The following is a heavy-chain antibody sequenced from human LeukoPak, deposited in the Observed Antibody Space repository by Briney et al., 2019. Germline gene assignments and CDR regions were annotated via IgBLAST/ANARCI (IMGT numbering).Heavy chain of an antibody. V-gene: IGHV5-51*01. CDR1: GYSFTNYW. Sequence: GESLKISCKASGYSFTNYWIGWVRQMPGKGLEWMGITYPGDSATRYSPSFRGQVTILADKSINTAYLQWTSLKASDTAMYYCARQGGIVKWFCADYWGQGTLVTASS. J-gene: IGHJ4*02. D-gene: IGHD1-26*01. CDR3: ARQGGIVKWFCADY. CDR2: TYPGDSAT.